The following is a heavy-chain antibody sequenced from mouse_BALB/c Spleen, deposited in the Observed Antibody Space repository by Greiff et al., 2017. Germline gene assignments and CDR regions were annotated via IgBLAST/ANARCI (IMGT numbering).Heavy chain of an antibody. CDR1: GDSITSGY. J-gene: IGHJ2*01. Sequence: EVQLVESGPSLVKPSQTLSLTCSVTGDSITSGYWNWIRKFPGNKLEYMGYISYSGSTYYNPSLKSRISITRDTSKNQYYLQLNSVTTEDTATYYCARSPDSSGYGGYFDYWGQGTTLTVSS. V-gene: IGHV3-8*02. CDR3: ARSPDSSGYGGYFDY. D-gene: IGHD3-2*01. CDR2: ISYSGST.